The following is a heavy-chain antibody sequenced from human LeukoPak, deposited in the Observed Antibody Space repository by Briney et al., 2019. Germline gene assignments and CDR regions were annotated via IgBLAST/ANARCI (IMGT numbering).Heavy chain of an antibody. CDR2: IYYSGST. CDR1: GGSISSYY. CDR3: ARDLSNRGRDYYYYMDV. Sequence: SETLSLTCTVSGGSISSYYWSWIRQPPGKGLEWIGYIYYSGSTNYNPSPKSRVTISVDTSKNQFSLKLSSVTAADTAVYYCARDLSNRGRDYYYYMDVWGKGTTVTVSS. V-gene: IGHV4-59*12. D-gene: IGHD7-27*01. J-gene: IGHJ6*03.